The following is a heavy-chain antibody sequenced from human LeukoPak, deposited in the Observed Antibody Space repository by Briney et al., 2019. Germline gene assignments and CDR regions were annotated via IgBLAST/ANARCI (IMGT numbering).Heavy chain of an antibody. CDR2: INPDSGFT. Sequence: GASVKVSCKASGYKFTDDYMHWVRHAPGQGLEFMGWINPDSGFTNYAQKFKGRVTMTRDTSISTAYLEVRSLTSDDTAVYYCAPTAEAYTSWWKVWGPGTLVTVSS. CDR3: APTAEAYTSWWKV. V-gene: IGHV1-2*02. CDR1: GYKFTDDY. D-gene: IGHD3-16*01. J-gene: IGHJ4*02.